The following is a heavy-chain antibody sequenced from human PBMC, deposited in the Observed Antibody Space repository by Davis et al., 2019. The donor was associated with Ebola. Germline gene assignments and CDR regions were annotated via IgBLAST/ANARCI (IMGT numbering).Heavy chain of an antibody. CDR1: GYTFTSYA. J-gene: IGHJ6*02. CDR3: ARSESDYGYYYYGMDV. V-gene: IGHV1-3*01. Sequence: ASVKVSCKASGYTFTSYAINWVRQAPGQRLEWMGWINAGNGNTKYSQKFQGRVTITRDTSASTAYMELSSLRSEDTAVYYCARSESDYGYYYYGMDVWGQGTTVTVSS. CDR2: INAGNGNT. D-gene: IGHD4-17*01.